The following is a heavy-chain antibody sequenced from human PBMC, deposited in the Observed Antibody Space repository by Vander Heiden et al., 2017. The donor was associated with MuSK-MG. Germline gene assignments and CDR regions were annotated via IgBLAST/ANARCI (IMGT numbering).Heavy chain of an antibody. V-gene: IGHV3-49*03. D-gene: IGHD3-9*01. CDR1: GFTFGDHP. CDR2: IRSKAYGGTT. J-gene: IGHJ3*02. CDR3: TRRSYDILTGYPTGAFDI. Sequence: EVQLVESGGCLVPPGRSLRLPCTLSGFTFGDHPMSGFRQAPGKGLEWLSFIRSKAYGGTTEYAASVKGRFTISRDDSKSIAYLQMSSLKTEDTAVYYCTRRSYDILTGYPTGAFDIWGQGTMVTVSS.